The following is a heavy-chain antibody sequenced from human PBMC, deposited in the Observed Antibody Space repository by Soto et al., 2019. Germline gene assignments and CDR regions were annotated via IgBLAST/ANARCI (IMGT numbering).Heavy chain of an antibody. Sequence: QVTLKASGPVLVQPTETLTLTCTVSGFSLSNARMGVSWIRQPPGKALDWLAHIFSNDEKSYSTSLKSRLTISKDTSKSQVVLTMTNMDPVDTATYYCARIPVLRFLEWQAVWFDPWGQGTLVTVSS. V-gene: IGHV2-26*01. CDR2: IFSNDEK. D-gene: IGHD3-3*01. J-gene: IGHJ5*02. CDR1: GFSLSNARMG. CDR3: ARIPVLRFLEWQAVWFDP.